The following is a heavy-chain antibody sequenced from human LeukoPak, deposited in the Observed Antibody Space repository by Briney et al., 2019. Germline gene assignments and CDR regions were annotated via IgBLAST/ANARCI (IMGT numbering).Heavy chain of an antibody. Sequence: GESLKISCKGSGYSFTNYWIGWVRQMPGKGLEWMGIIYPGDSDTRYSPSFQGQVTISADKSISTAYLQWSSLKASDTAMYYCARRPEYDILAGLTTSYWFDPWGQGTLVTVSS. CDR2: IYPGDSDT. D-gene: IGHD3-9*01. CDR1: GYSFTNYW. V-gene: IGHV5-51*01. CDR3: ARRPEYDILAGLTTSYWFDP. J-gene: IGHJ5*02.